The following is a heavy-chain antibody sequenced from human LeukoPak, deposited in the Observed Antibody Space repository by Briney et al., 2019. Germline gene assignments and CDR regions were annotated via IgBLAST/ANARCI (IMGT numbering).Heavy chain of an antibody. J-gene: IGHJ4*02. CDR3: ARDQRGITIFGVVNRPLDY. D-gene: IGHD3-3*01. Sequence: ASVRVSCKASGYTFTSYGISWVRQAPGQRLEWMGWISAYNGNTNYAQKLQGRVTMTTDTSTSTAYMELRSLRSDDTAVYYCARDQRGITIFGVVNRPLDYWGQGTLVTVSS. CDR2: ISAYNGNT. V-gene: IGHV1-18*01. CDR1: GYTFTSYG.